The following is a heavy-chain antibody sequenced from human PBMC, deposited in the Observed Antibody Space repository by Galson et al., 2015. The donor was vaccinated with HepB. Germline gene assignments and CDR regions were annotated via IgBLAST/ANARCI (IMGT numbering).Heavy chain of an antibody. CDR3: ARDPGERSGFYTTYPWFDP. CDR2: IHYTGET. Sequence: ETLSLTCAVSGASISGYYWSWIRRPPGKGLEWIGYIHYTGETSYRPSLQSRVSMSVDMSKNEISLSLNSVTAADTAVYFCARDPGERSGFYTTYPWFDPWGQGVLVTVSS. V-gene: IGHV4-59*01. D-gene: IGHD3-22*01. J-gene: IGHJ5*02. CDR1: GASISGYY.